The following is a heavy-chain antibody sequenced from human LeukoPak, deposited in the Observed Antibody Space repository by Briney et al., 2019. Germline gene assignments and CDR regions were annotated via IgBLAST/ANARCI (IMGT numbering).Heavy chain of an antibody. J-gene: IGHJ4*02. CDR1: GGSISSSNW. CDR2: IYHSGST. D-gene: IGHD3-3*01. Sequence: SGTPSLTCAVSGGSISSSNWWSWVRQPPGKGLEWIGEIYHSGSTNYNPSLKSRVTISVDKSKNQFSLKLSSVTAADTAVYYCARTNYYLWREYYFDYWGQGTLVTVSS. CDR3: ARTNYYLWREYYFDY. V-gene: IGHV4-4*02.